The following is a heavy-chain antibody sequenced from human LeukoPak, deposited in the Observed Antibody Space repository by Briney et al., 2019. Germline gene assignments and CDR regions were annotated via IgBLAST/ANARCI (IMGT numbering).Heavy chain of an antibody. D-gene: IGHD5-12*01. V-gene: IGHV3-33*01. Sequence: GGSLRLSCAASGFTFSRYGMHWVRQAPGKGLELVAVIWSDGSNPYYGESVKGRFTISRDNSKNSLYLQMNSLRAADTAVYYCARAGGGYDGWGQGTLVTVSS. CDR1: GFTFSRYG. CDR2: IWSDGSNP. J-gene: IGHJ4*02. CDR3: ARAGGGYDG.